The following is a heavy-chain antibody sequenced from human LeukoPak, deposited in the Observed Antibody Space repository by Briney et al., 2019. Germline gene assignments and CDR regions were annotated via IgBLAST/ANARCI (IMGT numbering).Heavy chain of an antibody. CDR1: GGSISSYY. CDR2: IYYSGST. J-gene: IGHJ3*02. V-gene: IGHV4-59*01. CDR3: ARDGSGSHGTFDI. D-gene: IGHD3-10*01. Sequence: SETLSLTCTVSGGSISSYYWSWIRQPPGKGLEWIGYIYYSGSTNYNPSLKSRVTISVDTSKNQFSLKLSSVTAADTAVYYCARDGSGSHGTFDIWGQGTMVTVSS.